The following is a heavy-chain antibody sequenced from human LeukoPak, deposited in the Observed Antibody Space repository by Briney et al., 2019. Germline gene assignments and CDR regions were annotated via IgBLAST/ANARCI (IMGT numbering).Heavy chain of an antibody. CDR1: GGSISSSSYY. J-gene: IGHJ5*02. D-gene: IGHD4-17*01. CDR2: IYCSGST. Sequence: SETLSLTCTVSGGSISSSSYYWGWGPQPPGKGLEWIGSIYCSGSTYYNPSLKSRVTISVDTSKNQFSLKLGSVTAADTAVYYCARHGRPTVTRYYSWFDPWGQGTLVTVSS. CDR3: ARHGRPTVTRYYSWFDP. V-gene: IGHV4-39*01.